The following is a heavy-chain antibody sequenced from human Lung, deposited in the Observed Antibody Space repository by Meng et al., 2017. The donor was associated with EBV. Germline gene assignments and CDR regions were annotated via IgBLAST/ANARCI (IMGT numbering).Heavy chain of an antibody. CDR3: ARAVDTGYFDY. CDR2: IYYSGST. Sequence: GEAQGAGPGLGKPSQTRSLTCTVSGGCISSGGHCWSWIRQHPGKGLEWIGYIYYSGSTYYNPSLKSLVSISVDTSNNQFSLKLSSVTAADTAVYYCARAVDTGYFDYWGQGTLVTVSS. CDR1: GGCISSGGHC. J-gene: IGHJ4*02. V-gene: IGHV4-31*01. D-gene: IGHD5-18*01.